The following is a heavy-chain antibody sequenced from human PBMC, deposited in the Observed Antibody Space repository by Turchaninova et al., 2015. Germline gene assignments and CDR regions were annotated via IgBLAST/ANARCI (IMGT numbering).Heavy chain of an antibody. Sequence: QVQLQESGPGLVKPSETSSPTCAGSGSSISSHYYWGWVRQAPGKGLEWIGNVDRGGNTYYNPSLKSRITISVDTSKNQFSLKLSSVTAADTAVYYCAKPQTGIGGGSWFDPWGQGTLVTVSS. D-gene: IGHD3-16*01. CDR1: GSSISSHYY. J-gene: IGHJ5*02. V-gene: IGHV4-38-2*01. CDR2: VDRGGNT. CDR3: AKPQTGIGGGSWFDP.